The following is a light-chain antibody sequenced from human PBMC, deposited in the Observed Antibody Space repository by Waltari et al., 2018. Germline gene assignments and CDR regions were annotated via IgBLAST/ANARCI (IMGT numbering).Light chain of an antibody. V-gene: IGKV4-1*01. CDR3: QQYYDTPGT. CDR2: RAS. Sequence: DFVMTQSPDSLAVSLGERATINCRSSQSVFYNSNNKNYLAWYQQKPGQPPKLLIYRASTRPSGVPDRFSGSGSGTDFTLTISSLQAEDVAIYYCQQYYDTPGTFGQGTKLEIK. J-gene: IGKJ2*01. CDR1: QSVFYNSNNKNY.